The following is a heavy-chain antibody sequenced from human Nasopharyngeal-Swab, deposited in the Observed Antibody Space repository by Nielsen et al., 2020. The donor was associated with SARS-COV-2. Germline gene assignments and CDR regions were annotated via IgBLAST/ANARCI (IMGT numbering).Heavy chain of an antibody. V-gene: IGHV3-23*01. CDR2: ISGSGGST. Sequence: WIRQLPGKGLEWVSGISGSGGSTSYADSVKGRLTISRDNSKNTLYVQMNSLRAEDTAVYYCAKGGYCSSTSCKDFFDYWGQGTLVTVSS. D-gene: IGHD2-2*01. CDR3: AKGGYCSSTSCKDFFDY. J-gene: IGHJ4*02.